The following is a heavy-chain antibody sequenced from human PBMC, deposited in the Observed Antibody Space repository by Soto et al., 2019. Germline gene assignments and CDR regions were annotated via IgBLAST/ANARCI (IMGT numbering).Heavy chain of an antibody. CDR3: ARNGYGMDV. D-gene: IGHD4-17*01. Sequence: QVQLQESGPGLVKPSGTLSLTCAVSGGSISSGNWWGWVRQPPGKGLEWIGEIYHSGSTNYSPSLKSRATISLDKSKNQFSLKLSSVTAADTAVYYCARNGYGMDVWGQGTTVTVSS. J-gene: IGHJ6*02. V-gene: IGHV4-4*02. CDR1: GGSISSGNW. CDR2: IYHSGST.